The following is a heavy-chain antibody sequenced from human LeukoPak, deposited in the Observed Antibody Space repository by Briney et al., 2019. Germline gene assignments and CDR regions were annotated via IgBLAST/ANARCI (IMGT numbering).Heavy chain of an antibody. D-gene: IGHD1-26*01. J-gene: IGHJ4*02. V-gene: IGHV3-30*03. CDR3: ARGLTLGATGQLFDY. CDR1: GFTFTTYS. CDR2: ISYDGSNK. Sequence: GGSLRLSCEASGFTFTTYSMTWVRQAPGKGLEWVAVISYDGSNKFYADSVRGRFTISRDNAKNSLYLQMNSLRAEDTAVYYCARGLTLGATGQLFDYWGRGTLVTVSS.